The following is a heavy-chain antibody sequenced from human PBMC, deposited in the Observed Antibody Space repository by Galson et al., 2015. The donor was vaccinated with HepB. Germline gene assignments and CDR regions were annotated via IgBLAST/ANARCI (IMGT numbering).Heavy chain of an antibody. CDR3: ARETVLRFLEWLPNYYYYYYGMDV. CDR1: GGTFSSYA. V-gene: IGHV1-69*13. Sequence: SVKVSCKASGGTFSSYAISWVRQAPGQGLEWMGGIIPIFGIANYAQKFQGRVTITADESTSTAYMELSSLRAEDTAVYYCARETVLRFLEWLPNYYYYYYGMDVWGQGTTVTVSS. CDR2: IIPIFGIA. D-gene: IGHD3-3*01. J-gene: IGHJ6*02.